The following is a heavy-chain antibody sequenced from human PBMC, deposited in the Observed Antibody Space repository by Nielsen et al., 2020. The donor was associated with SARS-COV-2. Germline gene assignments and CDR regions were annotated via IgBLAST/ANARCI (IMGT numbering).Heavy chain of an antibody. CDR2: ISSSGSTI. V-gene: IGHV3-48*03. CDR3: ARERSNWNYELLY. J-gene: IGHJ4*02. Sequence: GESLKISCAASGFTFSSYEMNWVRQAPGKGLEWVSYISSSGSTIYYADSVKGRFTISRDNAKNSLYLQMNSVRAEDTAVYFCARERSNWNYELLYWGQGALVTVSS. D-gene: IGHD1-7*01. CDR1: GFTFSSYE.